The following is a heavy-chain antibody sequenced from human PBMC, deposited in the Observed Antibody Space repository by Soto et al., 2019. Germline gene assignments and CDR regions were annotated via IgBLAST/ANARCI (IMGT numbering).Heavy chain of an antibody. CDR1: GYTFTNYG. J-gene: IGHJ4*02. V-gene: IGHV1-18*01. D-gene: IGHD3-3*01. Sequence: QVQLVQSETEVKKPGASVKVSCKASGYTFTNYGFSWVRQAPGLGLEWMGWISAHSGNTHYAQNLQDRVTVTTDPATSTAYMELRNLRSDDTAVYYCTRVRDLWSGHPFDYWGQGTLVTVSS. CDR3: TRVRDLWSGHPFDY. CDR2: ISAHSGNT.